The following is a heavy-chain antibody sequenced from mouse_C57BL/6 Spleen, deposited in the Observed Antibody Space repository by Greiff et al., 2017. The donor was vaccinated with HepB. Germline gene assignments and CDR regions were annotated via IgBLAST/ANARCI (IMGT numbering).Heavy chain of an antibody. V-gene: IGHV3-6*01. CDR2: ISYDGSN. J-gene: IGHJ2*01. CDR1: GYSITSGYY. D-gene: IGHD2-2*01. CDR3: ARGYDGDY. Sequence: EVQLVESGPGLVKPSQSLSLTCSVTGYSITSGYYWNWIRQFPGNKLEWMGYISYDGSNNYNPSLKNRISITRDTSKNQFFLKLNSVTTEDTATYYCARGYDGDYWGQGTTLTVSS.